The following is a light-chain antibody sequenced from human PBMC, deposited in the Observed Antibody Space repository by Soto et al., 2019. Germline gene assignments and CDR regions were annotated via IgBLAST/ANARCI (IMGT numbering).Light chain of an antibody. CDR3: SSYAGSATFVV. CDR1: TRDVGAYNF. J-gene: IGLJ2*01. Sequence: QSALTQPPSASGSPGQSITISCTGTTRDVGAYNFVSWYRQLPGKAPKLLICEVTKRPSGVPDRFSGSKSGNTASLTVSGLQAEDEADYYCSSYAGSATFVVFGGGTKLTVL. CDR2: EVT. V-gene: IGLV2-8*01.